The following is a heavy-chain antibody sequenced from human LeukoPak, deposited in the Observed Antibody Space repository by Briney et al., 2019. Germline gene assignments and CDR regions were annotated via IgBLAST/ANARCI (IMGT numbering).Heavy chain of an antibody. CDR1: GYTFTYRY. CDR2: ITPFNGNT. J-gene: IGHJ3*02. Sequence: GSSVKVSCKASGYTFTYRYLHWVRQAPGQALEWMGWITPFNGNTNYAQKFQDRVTITRDRSMSTAYMELSSLRSEDTAMYYCARSDFRAWNAFDIWGQGTMVTVSS. D-gene: IGHD3/OR15-3a*01. V-gene: IGHV1-45*02. CDR3: ARSDFRAWNAFDI.